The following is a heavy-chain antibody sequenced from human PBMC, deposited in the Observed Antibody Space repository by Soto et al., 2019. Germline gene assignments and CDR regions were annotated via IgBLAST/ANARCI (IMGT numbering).Heavy chain of an antibody. Sequence: GGAPRLPCAASGFTFSRYAMHLVRHAPGKGLEWMTIISYDGGNKYYADSVKGRFTISRDNSKNTLWLQMNSLRAEDTAVYYCARYKRGYRFGHDAFDIWGQGTMVTVSS. D-gene: IGHD5-18*01. CDR1: GFTFSRYA. V-gene: IGHV3-30-3*01. CDR2: ISYDGGNK. CDR3: ARYKRGYRFGHDAFDI. J-gene: IGHJ3*02.